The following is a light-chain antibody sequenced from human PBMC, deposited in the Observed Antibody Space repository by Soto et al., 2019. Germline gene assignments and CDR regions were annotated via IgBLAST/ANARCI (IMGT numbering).Light chain of an antibody. CDR2: EDS. CDR3: CSYAGSSYV. J-gene: IGLJ1*01. CDR1: STDVGSYNL. V-gene: IGLV2-23*01. Sequence: QSALTQPASVSGSPGQSITISCTGTSTDVGSYNLVSWYQQHPGKAPKLMIYEDSKRPSGVSNRFSGSKSGNTASLTISGLQAGEGADYYCCSYAGSSYVFGAGTKLTVL.